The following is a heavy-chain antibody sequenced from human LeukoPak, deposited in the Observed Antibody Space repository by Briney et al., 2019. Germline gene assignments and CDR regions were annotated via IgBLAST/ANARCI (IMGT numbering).Heavy chain of an antibody. CDR1: GFTFSSYS. V-gene: IGHV3-21*01. CDR3: AKASSSGYRNNWFDP. CDR2: ISSSSSYI. J-gene: IGHJ5*02. Sequence: PGGSLRLSRAASGFTFSSYSMNWVRQAPGKGLEWVSSISSSSSYIYYADSVKGRFTISRDNSKNTLYLQMNSLRAEDTAVYYCAKASSSGYRNNWFDPWGQGALVTVSS. D-gene: IGHD3-22*01.